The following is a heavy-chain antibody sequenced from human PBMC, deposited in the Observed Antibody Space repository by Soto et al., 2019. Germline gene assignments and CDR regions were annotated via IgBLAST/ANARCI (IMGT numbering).Heavy chain of an antibody. CDR2: ISSSSSYI. D-gene: IGHD3-10*01. V-gene: IGHV3-21*01. Sequence: GGSLRLSCAASGFTFSSYSMNWVRQAPGKGLEWVSSISSSSSYIYYADSVKGRFTTSRDNAKNSLYLQMNSLRAEDTAVYYCARDLSSPHYVSGIVWFDPWGQGTMVTVSS. CDR3: ARDLSSPHYVSGIVWFDP. CDR1: GFTFSSYS. J-gene: IGHJ5*02.